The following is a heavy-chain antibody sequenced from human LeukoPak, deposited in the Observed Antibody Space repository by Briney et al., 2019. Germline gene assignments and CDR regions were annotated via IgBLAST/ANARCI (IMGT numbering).Heavy chain of an antibody. V-gene: IGHV1-69*05. D-gene: IGHD6-6*01. CDR3: ASPDSPSSSSFDY. J-gene: IGHJ4*02. CDR1: GYTFTSYG. Sequence: SVKVSCKASGYTFTSYGISWVRQAPGQGLEWMGGIIPIFGTANYAQKFQGRVTITTDESTSTAYMELSSLRSEDTAVYYCASPDSPSSSSFDYWGQGTLVTVSS. CDR2: IIPIFGTA.